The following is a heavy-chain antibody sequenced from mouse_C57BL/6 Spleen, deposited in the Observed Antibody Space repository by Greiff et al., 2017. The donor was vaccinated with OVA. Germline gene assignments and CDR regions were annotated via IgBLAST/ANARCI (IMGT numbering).Heavy chain of an antibody. CDR1: GYTFTDYE. D-gene: IGHD2-13*01. Sequence: VQRVESGAELVRPGASVTLSCKASGYTFTDYEMHWVKQTPVHGLEWIGAIDPETGGTAYNQKFKGKAILTADKSSSTAYMELRSLTSEDSAVYYCTRGLHQAWFAYWGQGTLVTVSA. CDR3: TRGLHQAWFAY. CDR2: IDPETGGT. J-gene: IGHJ3*01. V-gene: IGHV1-15*01.